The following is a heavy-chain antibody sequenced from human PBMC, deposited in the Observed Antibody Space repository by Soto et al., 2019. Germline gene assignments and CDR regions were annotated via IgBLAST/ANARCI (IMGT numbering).Heavy chain of an antibody. V-gene: IGHV1-46*01. CDR1: GYTFTNNY. CDR2: INPSGGTT. D-gene: IGHD6-13*01. J-gene: IGHJ6*02. CDR3: AREGAAGDYYYYYGMDV. Sequence: ASVKVSCKASGYTFTNNYMHWVRQAPGQGLEWMGIINPSGGTTSYAQKFQGRVTMTRDTSTSTVYMELSSLRSEDTAVYYCAREGAAGDYYYYYGMDVWGQGTTVTVSS.